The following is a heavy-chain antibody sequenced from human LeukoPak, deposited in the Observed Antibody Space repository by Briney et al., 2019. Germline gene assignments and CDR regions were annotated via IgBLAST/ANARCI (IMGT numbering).Heavy chain of an antibody. CDR1: GFTFSSYW. CDR2: INSDGSST. Sequence: GGSLRLSCAASGFTFSSYWMHWVRQAPGKGLVWVSRINSDGSSTSYADSVKGRFTISRDNAKNTLYLQMNSLRAEDTAVYCWARGSGFYYYYYYMDVWGKGTTVTVSS. V-gene: IGHV3-74*01. D-gene: IGHD6-19*01. CDR3: ARGSGFYYYYYYMDV. J-gene: IGHJ6*03.